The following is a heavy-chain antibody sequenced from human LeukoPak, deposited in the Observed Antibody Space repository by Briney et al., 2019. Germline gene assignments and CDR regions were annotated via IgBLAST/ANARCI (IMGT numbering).Heavy chain of an antibody. Sequence: PGRSLRLSCAASGFTFSSYALHWVRQAPGKGLEWVSYIRRSGTTIYYADSVKGRFTISRDNARNSLYLQMSSLRAEDTAVYYCVRDPHALDYWGQGTLVTVSS. CDR2: IRRSGTTI. CDR1: GFTFSSYA. D-gene: IGHD2-2*01. CDR3: VRDPHALDY. J-gene: IGHJ4*02. V-gene: IGHV3-48*01.